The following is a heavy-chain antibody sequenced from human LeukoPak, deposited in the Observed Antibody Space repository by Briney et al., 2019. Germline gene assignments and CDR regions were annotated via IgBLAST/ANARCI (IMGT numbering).Heavy chain of an antibody. Sequence: PSETLSLTCTVSGGSISSYYWSWIRQPPGKGLEWIGSIYHSGSTYYNPSLKSRVTISVDTSKNQFSLKLSSVTAADTAVYYCARVSYQPTTGQYYFDYWGQGTLVTVSS. CDR1: GGSISSYY. D-gene: IGHD2-2*01. CDR2: IYHSGST. V-gene: IGHV4-38-2*02. CDR3: ARVSYQPTTGQYYFDY. J-gene: IGHJ4*02.